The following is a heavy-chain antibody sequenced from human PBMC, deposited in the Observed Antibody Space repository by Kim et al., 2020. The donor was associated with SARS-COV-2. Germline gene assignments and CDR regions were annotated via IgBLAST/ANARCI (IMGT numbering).Heavy chain of an antibody. J-gene: IGHJ6*02. CDR3: AKATVAGRYYGMDV. CDR1: GFTFSSYG. Sequence: GGSLRLSCAASGFTFSSYGMHWVRQAPGKGLEWVAVISYDGSNKYYADSVKGRFTISRDNSKNTLYLQMNSLRAEDTAVYYCAKATVAGRYYGMDVWGQGTTVTVSS. CDR2: ISYDGSNK. D-gene: IGHD6-19*01. V-gene: IGHV3-30*18.